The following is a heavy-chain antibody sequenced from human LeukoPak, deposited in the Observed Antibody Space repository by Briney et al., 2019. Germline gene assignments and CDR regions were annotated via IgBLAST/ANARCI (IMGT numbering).Heavy chain of an antibody. Sequence: GGSLRLSCAASGFTFSSYGMHWVRQAPGKGLEWVAVIWYDGSNKYYADSVKGRFTISIDNYKNTLYLQMNSLRAEDTAVYYCARDPQFSTARPLDVWGQGTTVTVSS. D-gene: IGHD5-18*01. CDR3: ARDPQFSTARPLDV. V-gene: IGHV3-33*01. CDR2: IWYDGSNK. J-gene: IGHJ6*02. CDR1: GFTFSSYG.